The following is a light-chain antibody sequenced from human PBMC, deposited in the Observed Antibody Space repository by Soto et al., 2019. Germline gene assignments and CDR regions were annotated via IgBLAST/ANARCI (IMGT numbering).Light chain of an antibody. CDR3: QQGYSNSVT. Sequence: DIQMTQSPSSLPASVGDRVTITCRASQNIDKYLNWYQQKPGKAPRLLINAASSLQTGVPSRFSGRGSGTEFTLTISSLLPDDFAVYYCQQGYSNSVTFGQGTKVDVK. CDR1: QNIDKY. V-gene: IGKV1-39*01. J-gene: IGKJ1*01. CDR2: AAS.